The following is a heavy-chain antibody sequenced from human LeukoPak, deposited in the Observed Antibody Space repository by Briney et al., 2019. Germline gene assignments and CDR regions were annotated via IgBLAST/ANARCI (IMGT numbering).Heavy chain of an antibody. J-gene: IGHJ4*02. CDR1: GLSFSGYY. CDR2: INHSRST. V-gene: IGHV4-34*01. Sequence: PSETLSLTCAAYGLSFSGYYWSWIRQPPGKGLEWVWEINHSRSTIYNPSLKSRGTISANATTNHFSLKLSSVTAADTAVYYCARAGHHDYGDYAVDYWGEGTLVTVSS. D-gene: IGHD4-17*01. CDR3: ARAGHHDYGDYAVDY.